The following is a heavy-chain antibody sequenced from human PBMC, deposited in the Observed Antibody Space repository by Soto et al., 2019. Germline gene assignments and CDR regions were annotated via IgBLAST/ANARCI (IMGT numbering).Heavy chain of an antibody. J-gene: IGHJ4*02. V-gene: IGHV1-3*05. Sequence: QVQLVQSGAEEKKPGASVKVSCKASGYTFTGYAMHWVRQAPGQRLEWMGWINAGNGNTKYSQKFQGRVTITRDTSGSSAYMELSSLSSEDTAVYYCARAVAVAADFDYWGQGTRVTVSS. CDR2: INAGNGNT. CDR1: GYTFTGYA. D-gene: IGHD6-19*01. CDR3: ARAVAVAADFDY.